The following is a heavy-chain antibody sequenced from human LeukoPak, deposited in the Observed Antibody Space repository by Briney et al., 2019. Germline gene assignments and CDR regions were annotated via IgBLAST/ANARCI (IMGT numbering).Heavy chain of an antibody. D-gene: IGHD3-22*01. CDR2: IHYSGGT. CDR3: ARRFYDSRGYYYFDY. J-gene: IGHJ4*02. CDR1: GGSIRDYY. Sequence: SETLSLTCTVSGGSIRDYYWSWIRQPPGKGLEWIGYIHYSGGTNYNPSLKSRITISVDTSKNQFSLKLSSVTAADTAVYYCARRFYDSRGYYYFDYWGQGTLVTVSS. V-gene: IGHV4-59*01.